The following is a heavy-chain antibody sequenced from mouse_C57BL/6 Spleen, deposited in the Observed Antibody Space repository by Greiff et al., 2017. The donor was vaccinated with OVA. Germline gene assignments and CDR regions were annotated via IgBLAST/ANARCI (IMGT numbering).Heavy chain of an antibody. V-gene: IGHV1-82*01. Sequence: QVQLQQSGPELVKPGASVKISCKASGYAFSSSWMNWVKQRPGKGLEWIGRIYPGDGDTNYNGKFKGKATLTADKSSSTAYMQLSSLTSEDSAVYFCARGGTGTWYCDVWGTGTTVTVSS. J-gene: IGHJ1*03. D-gene: IGHD4-1*01. CDR1: GYAFSSSW. CDR2: IYPGDGDT. CDR3: ARGGTGTWYCDV.